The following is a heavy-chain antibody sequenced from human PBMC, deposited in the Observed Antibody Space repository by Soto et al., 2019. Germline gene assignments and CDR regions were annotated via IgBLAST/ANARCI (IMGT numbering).Heavy chain of an antibody. CDR2: TSYSGST. J-gene: IGHJ4*02. CDR1: GGSVSSGSYY. V-gene: IGHV4-61*01. Sequence: SETLSLTCTVSGGSVSSGSYYWSWIRQPPGKGLEWIGYTSYSGSTNYNPSLKSRVTISVDTSKNQFSLKLSSATAADTAVYYCARGQIFDYWGRGTLVTVSS. CDR3: ARGQIFDY.